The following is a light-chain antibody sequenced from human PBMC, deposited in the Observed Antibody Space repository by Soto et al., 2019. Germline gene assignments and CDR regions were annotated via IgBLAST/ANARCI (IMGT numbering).Light chain of an antibody. J-gene: IGKJ3*01. V-gene: IGKV3-11*01. CDR3: QQRSNWPLT. Sequence: EIVLTQSPATLSLSPGERATHSCRASQSVSSYLAWYQQKPGQAPRLLIYDASNRATGIPARFSGSGSGTDFTLTISILEPEDFAVYYCQQRSNWPLTFGPGIKVDIE. CDR1: QSVSSY. CDR2: DAS.